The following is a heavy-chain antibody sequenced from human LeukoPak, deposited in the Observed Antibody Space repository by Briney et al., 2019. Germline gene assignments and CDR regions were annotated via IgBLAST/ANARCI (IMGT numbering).Heavy chain of an antibody. V-gene: IGHV3-21*01. D-gene: IGHD3-16*02. J-gene: IGHJ3*02. CDR3: ARSLTALGAFDI. CDR1: GFTFSSYS. Sequence: GGSLRLSCAASGFTFSSYSMNWVRQAPGKGLEWVSSISSSSSYIYYAGSVKGRFTISRDNAKNSLYLQMNSLRAEDTAVYYCARSLTALGAFDIWGQGTMVTVSS. CDR2: ISSSSSYI.